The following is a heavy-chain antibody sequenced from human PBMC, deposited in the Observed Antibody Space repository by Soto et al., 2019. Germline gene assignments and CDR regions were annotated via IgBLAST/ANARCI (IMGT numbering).Heavy chain of an antibody. D-gene: IGHD5-18*01. Sequence: GSLRLSCAASGFTFSSYGMHWVRQAPGRGLEWVADTPYDGGNKNYADSVKGRFTISRDNSKSALYLQMNSLRGEDTAVYYCAKDSGYTYGSIDYWGQGTLVTVSS. CDR1: GFTFSSYG. J-gene: IGHJ4*02. CDR2: TPYDGGNK. CDR3: AKDSGYTYGSIDY. V-gene: IGHV3-30*18.